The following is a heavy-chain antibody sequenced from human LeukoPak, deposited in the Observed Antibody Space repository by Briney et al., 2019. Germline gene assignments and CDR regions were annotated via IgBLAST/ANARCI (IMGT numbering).Heavy chain of an antibody. Sequence: ASVKVSCKASGYTFTGYYMHWVRQAPGRGLEWMGWINPYTGGTKYAPKFQGRITMTRDTSISTAYMELSSLTSDDTAVYHCAKDAVQLWLRIDYWAQGTLVTVSS. V-gene: IGHV1-2*02. D-gene: IGHD5-18*01. J-gene: IGHJ4*01. CDR3: AKDAVQLWLRIDY. CDR1: GYTFTGYY. CDR2: INPYTGGT.